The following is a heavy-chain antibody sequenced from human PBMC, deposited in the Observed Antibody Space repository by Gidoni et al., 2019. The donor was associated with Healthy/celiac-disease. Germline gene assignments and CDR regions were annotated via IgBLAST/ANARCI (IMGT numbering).Heavy chain of an antibody. J-gene: IGHJ4*02. CDR3: AREGVAVAGAYYFDY. Sequence: QVQLVESGGGVVQPGRSLRLSCATSGFTSRSYGMPWVRQAPGKGLEWVAVIWYDGSNKYYADSVKGRFTISRDNSKNTLYLQMNSLRAEDTAVYYCAREGVAVAGAYYFDYWGQGTLVTVSS. V-gene: IGHV3-33*01. CDR1: GFTSRSYG. CDR2: IWYDGSNK. D-gene: IGHD6-19*01.